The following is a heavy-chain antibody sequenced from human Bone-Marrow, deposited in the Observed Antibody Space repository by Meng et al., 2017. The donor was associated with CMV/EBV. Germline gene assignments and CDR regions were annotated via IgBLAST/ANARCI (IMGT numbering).Heavy chain of an antibody. CDR3: ASSMVVTPHWYFDL. J-gene: IGHJ2*01. CDR1: GGSISSYY. Sequence: SETLSLTCTVSGGSISSYYWSWIRQPPGKGLEWIGYIYYSGSTYYNPSLKSRVTISVDTSKNQFSLKLSSVTAADTAVYYCASSMVVTPHWYFDLWGRGTLVTVSS. D-gene: IGHD4-23*01. V-gene: IGHV4-59*08. CDR2: IYYSGST.